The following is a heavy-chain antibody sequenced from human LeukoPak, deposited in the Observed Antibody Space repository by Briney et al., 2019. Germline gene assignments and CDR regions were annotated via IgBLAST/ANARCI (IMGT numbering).Heavy chain of an antibody. Sequence: PSETLSLTCAVYGGSFSGYYWSWIRQPPGKGLEWIGEINHSGSTNYNPSLKSRVTISVDTSKNQFSLKLSSVTAADTAVYYCARTGDRRSAYYWGQGTLVTVSS. CDR1: GGSFSGYY. CDR3: ARTGDRRSAYY. V-gene: IGHV4-34*01. J-gene: IGHJ4*02. CDR2: INHSGST. D-gene: IGHD3-16*01.